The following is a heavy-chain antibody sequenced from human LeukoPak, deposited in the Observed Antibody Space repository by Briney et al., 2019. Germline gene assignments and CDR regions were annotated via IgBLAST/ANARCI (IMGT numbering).Heavy chain of an antibody. CDR1: GFTVNNNF. Sequence: SGGSLRLSCAASGFTVNNNFMSWVRQAPGKGPEWVSVIYSGGSTYYADSVKGRFTISRDNSKNTLYLQMNSLRAEDTAVYYCARMASSVLLWFGELSEYGWFDPWGQGTLVTVSS. D-gene: IGHD3-10*01. J-gene: IGHJ5*02. CDR2: IYSGGST. CDR3: ARMASSVLLWFGELSEYGWFDP. V-gene: IGHV3-66*01.